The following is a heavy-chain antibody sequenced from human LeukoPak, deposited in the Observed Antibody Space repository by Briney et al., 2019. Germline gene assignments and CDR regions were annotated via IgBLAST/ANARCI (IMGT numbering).Heavy chain of an antibody. CDR3: ARELERKGFDP. CDR2: ISSSGSTK. V-gene: IGHV3-48*03. Sequence: GGSLRLSCAASGFTFSSYEMNWVRQAPGKGLEWVSYISSSGSTKDYADSVKGRFTISRDNAKNSLYLQMNSLRAEDTGVYYCARELERKGFDPWGQGTL. D-gene: IGHD5-24*01. J-gene: IGHJ5*02. CDR1: GFTFSSYE.